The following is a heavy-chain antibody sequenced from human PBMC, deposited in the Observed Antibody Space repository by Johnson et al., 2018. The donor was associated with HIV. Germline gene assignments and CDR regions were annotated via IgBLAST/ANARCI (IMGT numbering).Heavy chain of an antibody. V-gene: IGHV3-13*01. CDR1: GFTFGSYD. Sequence: VQLVESGGGLAQPGGSLRLSCAASGFTFGSYDMHWVRQATGKGLEWVSAIGTAGDTYYPGSVKGRFTISRENAKNSLYLQMNSLRAGDTAVYYCARWDPRGAFDIWGQGTMVTVSS. D-gene: IGHD1-26*01. CDR2: IGTAGDT. CDR3: ARWDPRGAFDI. J-gene: IGHJ3*02.